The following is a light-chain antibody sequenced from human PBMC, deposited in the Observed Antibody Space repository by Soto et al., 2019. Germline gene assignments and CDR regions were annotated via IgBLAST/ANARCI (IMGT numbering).Light chain of an antibody. CDR1: RFNIGKNT. V-gene: IGLV1-44*01. CDR2: TDN. J-gene: IGLJ1*01. Sequence: QSVLTQPPSASGTPVQRVTISCSGSRFNIGKNTVHWFQQLPGTAPKVLIYTDNQRPSGVPDRFSGSKSGTSTSLAISGLQSEDEADYYCAAWDHSLNGHVFGTGTKVTVL. CDR3: AAWDHSLNGHV.